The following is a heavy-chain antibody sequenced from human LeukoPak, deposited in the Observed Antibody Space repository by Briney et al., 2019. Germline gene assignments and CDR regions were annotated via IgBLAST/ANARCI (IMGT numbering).Heavy chain of an antibody. CDR2: MNPNSGNT. Sequence: ASVNVSCKASGYTFTSYDINWVRQATGQGLEWMGWMNPNSGNTGYAQKFQGRVTITRNTSISTAYMELSSLRSEDTAVYYCARSRGAYYYGSGSYRYYMDVWGKGTTVTVSS. CDR3: ARSRGAYYYGSGSYRYYMDV. CDR1: GYTFTSYD. V-gene: IGHV1-8*03. D-gene: IGHD3-10*01. J-gene: IGHJ6*03.